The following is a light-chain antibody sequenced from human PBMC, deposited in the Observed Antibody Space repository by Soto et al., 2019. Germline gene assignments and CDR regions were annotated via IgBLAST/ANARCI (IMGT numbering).Light chain of an antibody. Sequence: DIQLTQSPSFLSASVEDRVTISCRASYDISSSLAWYQQEPGKPPKLLIYDSSTLQTGVPSRFTGSGSGTKLALTISGLQFGDFATYFFQQLSHYQYTLGQWAKVDIQ. V-gene: IGKV1-9*01. CDR2: DSS. CDR1: YDISSS. J-gene: IGKJ2*01. CDR3: QQLSHYQYT.